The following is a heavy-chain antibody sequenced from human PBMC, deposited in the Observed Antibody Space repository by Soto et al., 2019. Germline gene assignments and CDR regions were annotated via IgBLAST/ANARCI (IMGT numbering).Heavy chain of an antibody. V-gene: IGHV4-59*01. CDR3: ARVKDSSGPHPHRYFDL. CDR1: GGSISTYF. D-gene: IGHD6-19*01. Sequence: SETLSLTCAVSGGSISTYFWSWIRQLPGKGLEWIGYIDYSGSTNYNPSLKSRVTISVDTSKNQFSLQLRSVTAADTAVYYCARVKDSSGPHPHRYFDLWGQGTPVTVSS. J-gene: IGHJ4*02. CDR2: IDYSGST.